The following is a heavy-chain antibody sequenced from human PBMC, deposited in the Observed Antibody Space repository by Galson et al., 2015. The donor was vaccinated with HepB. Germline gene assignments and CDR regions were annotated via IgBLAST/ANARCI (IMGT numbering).Heavy chain of an antibody. V-gene: IGHV3-30*03. CDR1: GFTFSPYA. J-gene: IGHJ2*01. D-gene: IGHD3-10*01. Sequence: SLRLSCAASGFTFSPYAMHWVRRAPGKGLEWVGITSYDGSHQYYGDSVKGRFTISRDNSKNTLYLQMHSLRGTDTAVYYCARDSGWYFDLWGRGTLVTVSS. CDR2: TSYDGSHQ. CDR3: ARDSGWYFDL.